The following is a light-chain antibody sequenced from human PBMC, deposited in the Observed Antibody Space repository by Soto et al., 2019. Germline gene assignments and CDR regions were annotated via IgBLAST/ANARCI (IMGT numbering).Light chain of an antibody. CDR1: QSVNNF. V-gene: IGKV3-11*01. CDR2: DAS. Sequence: EIVLTQSPATLSLSPGERATLSCRASQSVNNFLAWYQQKPGQAPRLLIYDASNRATGIPARFSGSGSGTDLTLTISSLAPEDFAVYYCQQRSTWPVTFGQGTKLEIK. J-gene: IGKJ2*01. CDR3: QQRSTWPVT.